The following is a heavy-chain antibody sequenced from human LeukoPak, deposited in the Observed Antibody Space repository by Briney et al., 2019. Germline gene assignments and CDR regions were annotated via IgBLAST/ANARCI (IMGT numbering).Heavy chain of an antibody. CDR1: EFTFSSYS. CDR3: ARGGSYYNEAFDI. D-gene: IGHD1-26*01. J-gene: IGHJ3*02. V-gene: IGHV3-48*01. Sequence: GGSLRLSCAASEFTFSSYSMNWVRQAPGKGLEWVSYISSSSSTIYYADSVKGRFSISRGNAKNSLYLQMNSLRAEDTAVYYCARGGSYYNEAFDIWGQGTMVTVSS. CDR2: ISSSSSTI.